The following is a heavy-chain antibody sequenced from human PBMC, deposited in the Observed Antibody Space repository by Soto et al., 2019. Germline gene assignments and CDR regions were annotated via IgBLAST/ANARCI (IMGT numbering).Heavy chain of an antibody. CDR3: AREQFYAMDV. D-gene: IGHD6-19*01. CDR1: GFTFRAYA. Sequence: HPGGSLRLSCAASGFTFRAYAMHWVRQAPGKGLEWVAIISYDGTRKYYADSVKGRFTISRDNSKNTLYLQMNSLRAEDTAVHYCAREQFYAMDVWGQGTTVTVSS. V-gene: IGHV3-30-3*01. CDR2: ISYDGTRK. J-gene: IGHJ6*02.